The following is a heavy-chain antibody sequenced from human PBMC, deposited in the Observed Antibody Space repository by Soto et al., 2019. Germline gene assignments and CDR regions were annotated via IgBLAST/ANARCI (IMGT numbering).Heavy chain of an antibody. CDR2: IYWDEVK. V-gene: IGHV2-5*02. CDR3: AHSLPPWCGMAV. J-gene: IGHJ6*02. CDR1: GFSLSTSGVG. D-gene: IGHD2-8*01. Sequence: QITLKESGPTLVQPTQTLTLTCTFSGFSLSTSGVGVGWIRQPPGKALEWLALIYWDEVKRYSPSLKSRLTITQAPPNHHVVLTLTNMDPVDTAAYYLAHSLPPWCGMAVWCPGTTVTVSS.